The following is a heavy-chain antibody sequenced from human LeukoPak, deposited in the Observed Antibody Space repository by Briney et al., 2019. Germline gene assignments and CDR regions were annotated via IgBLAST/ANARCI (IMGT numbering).Heavy chain of an antibody. J-gene: IGHJ4*02. CDR1: GGTFSSYA. D-gene: IGHD5-12*01. V-gene: IGHV1-69*01. CDR2: IIPIFGTA. CDR3: ARGSLQGVDIVATVFDY. Sequence: SVKVSCKASGGTFSSYAISWVRQAPGQGLEWMGGIIPIFGTANYAQKFQGRVTVTADESTSTAYMELSSLRSEDTAVYYCARGSLQGVDIVATVFDYWGQGTLVTVSS.